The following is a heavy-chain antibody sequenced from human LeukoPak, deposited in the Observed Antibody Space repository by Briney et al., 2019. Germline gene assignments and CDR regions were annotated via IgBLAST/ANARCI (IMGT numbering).Heavy chain of an antibody. CDR3: ARHPDWNYLGDYYYYMDV. Sequence: SETLSLTCTVSGGSISSYYWSWIRQPPGKGLEWIGYIYTSGSTNYNPSLKSRVTISVDTSKNQFSLKLSSVTAADTAVYYCARHPDWNYLGDYYYYMDVWGKGTTVTVSS. CDR2: IYTSGST. D-gene: IGHD1-7*01. V-gene: IGHV4-4*09. J-gene: IGHJ6*03. CDR1: GGSISSYY.